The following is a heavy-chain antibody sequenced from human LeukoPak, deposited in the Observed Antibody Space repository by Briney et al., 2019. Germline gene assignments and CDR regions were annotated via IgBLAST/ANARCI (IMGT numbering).Heavy chain of an antibody. CDR3: AKVGDTSGPPFDX. J-gene: IGHJ5*02. CDR1: GYTFADYY. V-gene: IGHV1-2*02. D-gene: IGHD3-22*01. CDR2: INPKSGGT. Sequence: ASVKVSCQASGYTFADYYIHWVRQAPGQGLEWRGWINPKSGGTNYAQKFQGRVTLTRDTPITTAYMELSRLRSDDTAVYYCAKVGDTSGPPFDXWGQGTLVTVX.